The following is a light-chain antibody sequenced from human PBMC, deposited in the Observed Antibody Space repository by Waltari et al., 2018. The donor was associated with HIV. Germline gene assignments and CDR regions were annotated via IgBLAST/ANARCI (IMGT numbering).Light chain of an antibody. CDR2: GAS. V-gene: IGKV3-20*01. Sequence: EIVLTQSPGTLSLSPGGRPTLSGKDSQSGNSDFLAWYQQKPGQAPRLLIQGASSRTTGIPDRFSGRGSGTDFTLTINGVQPDDFASYFCQQRSSFPLTFGPGTKVDVK. CDR3: QQRSSFPLT. CDR1: QSGNSDF. J-gene: IGKJ3*01.